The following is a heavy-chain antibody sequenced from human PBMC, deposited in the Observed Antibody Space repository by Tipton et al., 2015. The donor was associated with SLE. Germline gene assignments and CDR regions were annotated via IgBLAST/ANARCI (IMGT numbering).Heavy chain of an antibody. CDR3: ARENVAADGALDV. Sequence: TLSLTCTVSGGSVSRNYYYWAWIRQSPGKGLEWIGSIHYSGTTYYNPSLNSRFTISVDTSKNQFSLTVNSVTAADTAVYYCARENVAADGALDVWGQGTMVTVSS. J-gene: IGHJ3*01. D-gene: IGHD6-13*01. CDR1: GGSVSRNYYY. CDR2: IHYSGTT. V-gene: IGHV4-39*02.